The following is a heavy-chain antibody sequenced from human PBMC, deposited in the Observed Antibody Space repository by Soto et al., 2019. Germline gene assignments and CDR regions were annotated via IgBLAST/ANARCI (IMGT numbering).Heavy chain of an antibody. CDR2: IYWDDDK. J-gene: IGHJ4*02. V-gene: IGHV2-5*02. CDR3: ARFLAAEIFDC. Sequence: QITLKESGPTLVKPTQTLTLTCTFSGFSLSTSRVGVGWIRQPPGKALEWLALIYWDDDKLYSPSLKSRLTITKDTSKNQVVLTMTNMDPVDTATYYCARFLAAEIFDCWGQGTLVTVSS. CDR1: GFSLSTSRVG. D-gene: IGHD6-25*01.